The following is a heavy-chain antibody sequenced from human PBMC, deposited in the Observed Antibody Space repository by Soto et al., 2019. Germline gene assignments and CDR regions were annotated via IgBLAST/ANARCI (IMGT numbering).Heavy chain of an antibody. J-gene: IGHJ4*02. CDR2: IKQDGSEK. D-gene: IGHD6-19*01. Sequence: PGGSLRLSCAASGFSFSTYAMTWVRQAPGKGLEWVANIKQDGSEKYYVDSVKGRFTISRDNAKNSLYLQMNSLRAEDTAVYYCARVYSSGWYGFDYWGQGTLVTVSS. V-gene: IGHV3-7*01. CDR1: GFSFSTYA. CDR3: ARVYSSGWYGFDY.